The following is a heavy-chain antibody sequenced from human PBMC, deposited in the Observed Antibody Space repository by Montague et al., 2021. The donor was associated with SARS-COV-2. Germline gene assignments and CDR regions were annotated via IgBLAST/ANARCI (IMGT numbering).Heavy chain of an antibody. CDR2: TYYRSKWNN. CDR3: ARGTTGNGMDV. CDR1: GDSDAVDRAA. D-gene: IGHD4-11*01. J-gene: IGHJ6*02. V-gene: IGHV6-1*01. Sequence: CAISGDSDAVDRAARNWDRQTSSLRLAWQVRTYYRSKWNNDYAVSVKSRITINPDTSQNQFSLQLNSVTSEGTAVYYCARGTTGNGMDVWGQGTTVTVSS.